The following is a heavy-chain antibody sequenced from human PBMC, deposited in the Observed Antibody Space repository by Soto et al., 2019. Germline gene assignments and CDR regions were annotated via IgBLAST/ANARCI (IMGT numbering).Heavy chain of an antibody. V-gene: IGHV1-69*12. J-gene: IGHJ6*02. D-gene: IGHD1-1*01. CDR2: IMPVFRRP. Sequence: QVQLVQSGAEVKKPGSSVKVSCKASGGTFRTSAISWVRQAPGQGLEWVGGIMPVFRRPKYAQNFQDRVTITADESTSTAYMELNSVRSDDTAVYYCARDKDRLQLGGNYYFILDVWGQGTAVTVSS. CDR1: GGTFRTSA. CDR3: ARDKDRLQLGGNYYFILDV.